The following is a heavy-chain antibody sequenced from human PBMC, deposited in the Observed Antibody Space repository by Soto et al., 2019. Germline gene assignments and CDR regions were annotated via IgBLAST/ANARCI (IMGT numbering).Heavy chain of an antibody. CDR2: ISYFGTT. V-gene: IGHV4-39*01. J-gene: IGHJ4*02. CDR3: ARLARGIMMPEY. Sequence: SETLSLTCAVCGGSISSSDYYWGWIRLPPGKGLEWIGSISYFGTTYYNPSLKSRVTISEDTPKNQFYLNLSSVTAADTAVYYCARLARGIMMPEYCGQGTLVTVSS. CDR1: GGSISSSDYY. D-gene: IGHD6-6*01.